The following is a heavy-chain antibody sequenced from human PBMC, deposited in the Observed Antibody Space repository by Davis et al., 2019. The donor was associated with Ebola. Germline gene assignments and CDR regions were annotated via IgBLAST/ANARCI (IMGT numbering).Heavy chain of an antibody. CDR3: AKDKSYGGNYYYYGMDV. D-gene: IGHD4-23*01. V-gene: IGHV3-9*01. J-gene: IGHJ6*02. CDR1: GFTFSSYA. Sequence: SLKISCAASGFTFSSYAMHWVRQAPGKGLEWVSGISWNSGTIGYADSMKGRFTISRDNAKNSLYLQMNSLRAEDTALYYCAKDKSYGGNYYYYGMDVWGQGTTVTVSS. CDR2: ISWNSGTI.